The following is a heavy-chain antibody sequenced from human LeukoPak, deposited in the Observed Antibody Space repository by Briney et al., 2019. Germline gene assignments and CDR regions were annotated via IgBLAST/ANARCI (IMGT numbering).Heavy chain of an antibody. CDR1: GYTFTSYD. CDR3: ARASSGWRTFYYYYGMDV. D-gene: IGHD6-19*01. CDR2: MNPNSGNT. V-gene: IGHV1-8*01. J-gene: IGHJ6*02. Sequence: ASVKVSCKASGYTFTSYDINWVRQAIGQGLEWMGWMNPNSGNTGYAQKFQGRVTMTRNTSISTAYMELSSLRSEDTAVYYCARASSGWRTFYYYYGMDVWGQGTTVTVSS.